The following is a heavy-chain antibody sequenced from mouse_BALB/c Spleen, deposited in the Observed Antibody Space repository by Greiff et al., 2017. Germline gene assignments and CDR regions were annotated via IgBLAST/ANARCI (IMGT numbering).Heavy chain of an antibody. J-gene: IGHJ2*01. CDR1: GFTFSSYG. CDR2: ISSGGSYT. CDR3: ARHKEGLDRYVNYFDY. V-gene: IGHV5-6*01. D-gene: IGHD2-14*01. Sequence: EVQGVESGGDLVKPGGSLKLSCAASGFTFSSYGMSWVRQTPDKRLEWVATISSGGSYTYYPDSVKGRFTISRDNAKNTLYLQMSSLKSEDTAMYYCARHKEGLDRYVNYFDYWGQGTTLTVSS.